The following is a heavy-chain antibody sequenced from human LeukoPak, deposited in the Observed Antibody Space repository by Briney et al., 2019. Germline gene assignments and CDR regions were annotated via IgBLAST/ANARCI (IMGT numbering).Heavy chain of an antibody. J-gene: IGHJ5*02. Sequence: GRSLRLSCAASGFTFSSYTMHWVRQAPGKGLERVAVISYDGSNKYYADSVKGRFTISRDNSKNTLYLQMNSLRAEDTAVYYSARGYGDYDNWFDPWGQGTLVTVSS. D-gene: IGHD4-17*01. CDR2: ISYDGSNK. V-gene: IGHV3-30-3*01. CDR3: ARGYGDYDNWFDP. CDR1: GFTFSSYT.